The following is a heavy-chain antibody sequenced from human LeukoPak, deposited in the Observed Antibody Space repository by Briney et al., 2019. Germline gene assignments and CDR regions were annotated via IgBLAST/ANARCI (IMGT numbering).Heavy chain of an antibody. J-gene: IGHJ5*02. CDR1: GYTFTSYY. CDR2: INPSGGST. D-gene: IGHD6-13*01. Sequence: EASVKVSCEASGYTFTSYYMHWVRQAPGQGLEWMGIINPSGGSTSYAQKFQGRVTMTRDMSTSTVYMELSSLRSEDTAVYYCVAAAGTGWFDPWGQGTLVTVSS. V-gene: IGHV1-46*01. CDR3: VAAAGTGWFDP.